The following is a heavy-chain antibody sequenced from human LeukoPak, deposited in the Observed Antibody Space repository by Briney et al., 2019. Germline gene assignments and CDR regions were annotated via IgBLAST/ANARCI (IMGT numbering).Heavy chain of an antibody. J-gene: IGHJ4*02. V-gene: IGHV4-59*01. CDR3: ARGYYYDSSGYYPTFFDY. Sequence: SETLSLTCTVSGGSIRSYYWSWIRQPPGKGLEWIGYIYYSGSTNYNPSLKSRVTISVDTSKNQFSLKLSSVTAADTAVYYCARGYYYDSSGYYPTFFDYWGQGTLVTVSS. CDR1: GGSIRSYY. D-gene: IGHD3-22*01. CDR2: IYYSGST.